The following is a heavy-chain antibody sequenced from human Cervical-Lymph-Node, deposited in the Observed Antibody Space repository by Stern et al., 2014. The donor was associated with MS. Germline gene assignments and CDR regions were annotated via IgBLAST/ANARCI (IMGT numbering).Heavy chain of an antibody. CDR1: GFSLSNSA. J-gene: IGHJ6*02. CDR3: MGVGDAMHV. CDR2: MSVVGGNT. V-gene: IGHV3-30*03. Sequence: VQLVESGGGVVQPGRSLTLSWAASGFSLSNSAMHWVRQAPGKGLACVAVMSVVGGNTKYGGTVQGRFSISRDMANNTLFLQMNSLRLEDTAVYYCMGVGDAMHVWGQGTTVIVSS.